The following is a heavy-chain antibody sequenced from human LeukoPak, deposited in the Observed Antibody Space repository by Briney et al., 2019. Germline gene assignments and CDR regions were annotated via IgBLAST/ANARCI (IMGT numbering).Heavy chain of an antibody. J-gene: IGHJ3*02. CDR1: GFTFDDYG. CDR3: ARAIGGIAAFDI. D-gene: IGHD2-21*01. Sequence: PGGSLRLSCAASGFTFDDYGMSWVRQAPGKGLEWVSGINWNGGSTGYADSVKGRFTISRDNAKNSLYLQMNSLRAEDTALYHCARAIGGIAAFDIWGQGTMVTVSS. V-gene: IGHV3-20*01. CDR2: INWNGGST.